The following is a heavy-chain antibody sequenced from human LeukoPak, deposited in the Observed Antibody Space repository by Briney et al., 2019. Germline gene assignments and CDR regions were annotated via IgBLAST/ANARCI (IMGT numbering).Heavy chain of an antibody. V-gene: IGHV1-18*01. CDR2: ISAYNGNT. D-gene: IGHD6-13*01. J-gene: IGHJ4*02. CDR1: GYTFTSYG. CDR3: ARVPLPIAAAAYYFDY. Sequence: ASVTVSCTASGYTFTSYGISWVRQAPGQGLEWMGWISAYNGNTNYAQKLQGRVTMTTDTSTSTAYMELRSLRSDDTAVYYCARVPLPIAAAAYYFDYWGQGTLVTVSS.